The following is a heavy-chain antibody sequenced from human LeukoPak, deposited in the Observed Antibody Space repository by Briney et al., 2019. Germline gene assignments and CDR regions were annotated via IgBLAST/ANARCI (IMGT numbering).Heavy chain of an antibody. V-gene: IGHV4-59*01. D-gene: IGHD3-22*01. CDR2: IYYSGST. J-gene: IGHJ6*02. Sequence: SETLSLTCTVSGGSISSYYRSWIRQPPGKGLEWIGYIYYSGSTNYNPSLKSRVTISVDTSKNQFSLKLSSVTAADTAVYYCARAAYYYDSSGYHKQDYYYYGMDVWGQGTTVTVSS. CDR3: ARAAYYYDSSGYHKQDYYYYGMDV. CDR1: GGSISSYY.